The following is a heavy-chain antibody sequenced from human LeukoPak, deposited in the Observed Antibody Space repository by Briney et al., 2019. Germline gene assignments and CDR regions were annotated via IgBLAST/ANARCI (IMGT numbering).Heavy chain of an antibody. Sequence: GGSLRLSCAASGFTFSSYAMSWVRQAPGKGLEWVSAISGSGGSTYYADSLKRRFTISRDNSKNPLYLQMNSLIAEDTALYYCAKDLTPYRSGWHSAFDIWGQGTMVTVSS. CDR2: ISGSGGST. J-gene: IGHJ3*02. CDR3: AKDLTPYRSGWHSAFDI. V-gene: IGHV3-23*01. CDR1: GFTFSSYA. D-gene: IGHD6-19*01.